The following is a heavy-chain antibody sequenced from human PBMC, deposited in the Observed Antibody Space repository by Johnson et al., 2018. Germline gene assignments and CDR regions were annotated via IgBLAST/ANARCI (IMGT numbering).Heavy chain of an antibody. D-gene: IGHD3-22*01. CDR2: IKHDGSEK. CDR1: GFTFSNYW. Sequence: VQLVQSGGGLVQPGGSLRLSCAASGFTFSNYWMSWVRQAPGKGLEWVANIKHDGSEKYYVDSVKGRFTISRDNAKNSLYLQMNTLRAEDTAVYYCASRYYDSSGYFAYFQHWGQGTLVTVSS. J-gene: IGHJ1*01. V-gene: IGHV3-7*01. CDR3: ASRYYDSSGYFAYFQH.